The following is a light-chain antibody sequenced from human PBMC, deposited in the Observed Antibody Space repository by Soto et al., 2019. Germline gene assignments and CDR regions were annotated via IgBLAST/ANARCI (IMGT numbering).Light chain of an antibody. CDR2: GAS. CDR3: QQYGSSPRM. Sequence: EIVLTQSPGTLSLSPGERAALSCRASQSVNSNYLAWFQQKPGQTPRLLIYGASSRATGIPDRFSGSGSATDFTLTISRLEPEDFAVYYCQQYGSSPRMFGQGTKVEIK. CDR1: QSVNSNY. V-gene: IGKV3-20*01. J-gene: IGKJ1*01.